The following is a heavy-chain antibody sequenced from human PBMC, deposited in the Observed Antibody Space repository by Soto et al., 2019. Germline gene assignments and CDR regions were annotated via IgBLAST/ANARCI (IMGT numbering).Heavy chain of an antibody. Sequence: SETLSLTCTVSGGSISSYYWSWIRQPAGKGLEWIGRIYTSGSTNYNPSLKSRVTISVDKSKNQFSLKLSSVTAADTAVYYCARDRGPYCSSTSCPSDVWGQGTTVTVSS. CDR1: GGSISSYY. V-gene: IGHV4-4*07. J-gene: IGHJ6*02. D-gene: IGHD2-2*01. CDR2: IYTSGST. CDR3: ARDRGPYCSSTSCPSDV.